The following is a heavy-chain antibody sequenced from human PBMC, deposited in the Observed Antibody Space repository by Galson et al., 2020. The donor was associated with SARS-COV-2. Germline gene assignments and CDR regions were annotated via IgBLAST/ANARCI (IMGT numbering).Heavy chain of an antibody. CDR1: GYTFSKYG. Sequence: ASVPVSCPASGYTFSKYGITWVRQAPGQGVEWMGWISGQDGRTRLAQKFQGRATMTTDTSTNTAYLESRSLRSADPADYYCARDQLQVSDAFGVWGHGTVVIVSS. V-gene: IGHV1-18*01. D-gene: IGHD1-26*01. J-gene: IGHJ3*01. CDR2: ISGQDGRT. CDR3: ARDQLQVSDAFGV.